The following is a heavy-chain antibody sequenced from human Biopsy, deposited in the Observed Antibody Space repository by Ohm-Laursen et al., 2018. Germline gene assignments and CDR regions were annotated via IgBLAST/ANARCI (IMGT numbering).Heavy chain of an antibody. D-gene: IGHD3-10*01. CDR3: VRWYGGLFCYFNGMDV. J-gene: IGHJ6*02. CDR2: INSRTSST. V-gene: IGHV3-21*01. Sequence: SLRLSCAATGFIFNVYSIYWVRQAQGKGMERVSSINSRTSSTYYADSAKGRVTISRDNTNNSVSLQMNNLRVDDTAVYYYVRWYGGLFCYFNGMDVWGQGTTVTVSS. CDR1: GFIFNVYS.